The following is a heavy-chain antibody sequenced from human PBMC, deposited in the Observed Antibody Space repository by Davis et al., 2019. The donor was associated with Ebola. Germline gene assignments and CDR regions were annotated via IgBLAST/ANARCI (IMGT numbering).Heavy chain of an antibody. D-gene: IGHD3-3*01. Sequence: AASVKVSCKASGYTFTSYGISWVRQAPGQGLEWMGWISAYNGNTNHAQTFQGRVTMTTDISTSTAYMELESLRSDDTAVYYCAIIGYDFWSGYDADFGMDVWGEGTTVTVSS. CDR3: AIIGYDFWSGYDADFGMDV. CDR1: GYTFTSYG. V-gene: IGHV1-18*04. CDR2: ISAYNGNT. J-gene: IGHJ6*04.